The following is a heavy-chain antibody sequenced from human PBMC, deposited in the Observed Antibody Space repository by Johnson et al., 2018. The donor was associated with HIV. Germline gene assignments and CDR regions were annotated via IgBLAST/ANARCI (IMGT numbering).Heavy chain of an antibody. CDR2: IFTVGDV. V-gene: IGHV3-66*01. CDR3: AKDWDIVLERPYAFDI. J-gene: IGHJ3*02. D-gene: IGHD2-8*02. CDR1: GITVSSNY. Sequence: VQLVESGGGLVQPGGSLRLSCAASGITVSSNYMSWVRQAPGKGLEWVSVIFTVGDVYYADSVKGRFTISRDNSKNTLYLQMNSLRAEDTAVYYCAKDWDIVLERPYAFDIWGQGTMVTVSS.